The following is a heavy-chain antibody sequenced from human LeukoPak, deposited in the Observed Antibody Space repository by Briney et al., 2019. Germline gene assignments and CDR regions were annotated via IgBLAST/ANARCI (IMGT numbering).Heavy chain of an antibody. CDR2: IYSGGST. J-gene: IGHJ4*02. CDR3: ARSPPGYSSSWYFDY. CDR1: GFTVSSNY. D-gene: IGHD6-13*01. Sequence: GRSLRLSCAASGFTVSSNYMSWVRQAPGKGLEWVSVIYSGGSTYYADSVKGRFTISRDNSKNTLYLQMNSLRAEDTAVYYCARSPPGYSSSWYFDYWGQGTLVTVSS. V-gene: IGHV3-66*01.